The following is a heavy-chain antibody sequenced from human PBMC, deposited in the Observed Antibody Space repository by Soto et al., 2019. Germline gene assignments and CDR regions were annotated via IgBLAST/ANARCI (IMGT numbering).Heavy chain of an antibody. V-gene: IGHV3-23*01. CDR2: ISGSGGST. D-gene: IGHD6-13*01. CDR3: AKDQDSSSWFDY. Sequence: GGSLRLSCAASGFTFSSYAMSWVRQAPGKGLEWVSAISGSGGSTYYAYSVKGRFTISGDNSKNTLYLQMNSLRAEDTALYYCAKDQDSSSWFDYWGQGTLVTVSS. CDR1: GFTFSSYA. J-gene: IGHJ4*02.